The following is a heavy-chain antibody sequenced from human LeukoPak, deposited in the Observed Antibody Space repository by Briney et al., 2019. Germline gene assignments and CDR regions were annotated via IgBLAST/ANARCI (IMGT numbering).Heavy chain of an antibody. J-gene: IGHJ6*03. CDR3: ARARNYYYYMDV. CDR1: GGSFSGYY. CDR2: INHSGST. Sequence: SETLSLTCAVYGGSFSGYYWSWIRQPPGKGLEWIGEINHSGSTNYNPSLKSRVTISVDTSKNRFSLKLSSVTAADTAVYYCARARNYYYYMDVWGKGTTVTVSS. V-gene: IGHV4-34*01.